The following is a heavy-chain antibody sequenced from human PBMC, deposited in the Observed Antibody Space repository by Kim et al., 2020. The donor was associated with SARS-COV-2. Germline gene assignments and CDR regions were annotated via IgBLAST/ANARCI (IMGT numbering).Heavy chain of an antibody. CDR2: ISYDGSNK. D-gene: IGHD3-3*01. CDR3: AKDRRAAVITIFGVLDPIYCYYGMDV. J-gene: IGHJ6*04. CDR1: GFTFSSYG. Sequence: GGSLRLSCAASGFTFSSYGLRWVRQAPGKGLEWVAVISYDGSNKYYADSVKGRFTISRDNSKNPLYLQMNSLRAEDTAVYYCAKDRRAAVITIFGVLDPIYCYYGMDVWGEGTTVTVPT. V-gene: IGHV3-30*18.